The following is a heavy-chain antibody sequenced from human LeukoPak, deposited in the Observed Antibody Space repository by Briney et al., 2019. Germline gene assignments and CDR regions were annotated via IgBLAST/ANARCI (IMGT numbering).Heavy chain of an antibody. J-gene: IGHJ4*02. V-gene: IGHV4-38-2*02. D-gene: IGHD3-22*01. CDR3: ARGGKYYYDSSGYMNFDY. Sequence: SETLSLTCTVSAYSISSGYYWGWIRQPPGKGLEWIGSIHHSGSTYYNPSLKSRVTISVDTSKNQFSLKLSSVTAADTAVYYCARGGKYYYDSSGYMNFDYWGQGTLVTVSS. CDR1: AYSISSGYY. CDR2: IHHSGST.